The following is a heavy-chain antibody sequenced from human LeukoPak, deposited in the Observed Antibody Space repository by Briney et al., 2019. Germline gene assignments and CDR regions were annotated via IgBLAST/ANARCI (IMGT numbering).Heavy chain of an antibody. J-gene: IGHJ6*02. Sequence: GGSLRLSCAGSRFTFSSYSMNWVRQAPGKGLEWVSSISSSSDYIYYADSVQGRFTISRDNAKNSLYLQMNSLRAEDTAVYYCARDYSLTAMDVWSQGTTVTVSS. CDR2: ISSSSDYI. D-gene: IGHD2-15*01. CDR1: RFTFSSYS. V-gene: IGHV3-21*01. CDR3: ARDYSLTAMDV.